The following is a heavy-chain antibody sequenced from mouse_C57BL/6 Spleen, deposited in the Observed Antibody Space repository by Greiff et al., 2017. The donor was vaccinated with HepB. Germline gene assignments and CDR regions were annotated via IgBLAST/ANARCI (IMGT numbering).Heavy chain of an antibody. J-gene: IGHJ1*03. CDR1: YFAFPASA. Sequence: LQQSGAELVRPGSSVKLSCKDSYFAFPASAMHWVKQRPGHGLEWIGSFTMYSDSTEYSENFKGKATLTANTSSSTAYMELSSLTSEDSAVYYCARNSNSRDWYFDVWGTGTTVTVSS. V-gene: IGHV1-49*01. CDR3: ARNSNSRDWYFDV. CDR2: FTMYSDST. D-gene: IGHD2-5*01.